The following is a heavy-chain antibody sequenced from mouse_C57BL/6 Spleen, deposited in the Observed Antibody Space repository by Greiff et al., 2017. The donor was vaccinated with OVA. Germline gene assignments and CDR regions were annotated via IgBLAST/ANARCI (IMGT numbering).Heavy chain of an antibody. CDR2: INPSTGGT. Sequence: VQLQQSGPELVKPGASVKISCKASGYSFTGYYMNWVKQSPEKSLEWIGEINPSTGGTTYNQKFKAKATLTVDKSSSTAYMQLKSLTSEDSAVYYCASPYGNYGGWFAYWGQGTLVTVSA. J-gene: IGHJ3*01. CDR1: GYSFTGYY. V-gene: IGHV1-42*01. D-gene: IGHD2-1*01. CDR3: ASPYGNYGGWFAY.